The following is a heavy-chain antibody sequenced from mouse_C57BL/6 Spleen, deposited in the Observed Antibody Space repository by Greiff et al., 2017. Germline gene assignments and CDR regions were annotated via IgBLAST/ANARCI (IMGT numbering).Heavy chain of an antibody. CDR2: IYPGDGDT. CDR3: ASPPQAALDSSGPWFAY. J-gene: IGHJ3*01. CDR1: GYAFSSYW. Sequence: QVQLQQSGAELVKPGASVKISCKASGYAFSSYWMNWVKQRPGKGLEWIGQIYPGDGDTNYNGKFKGKATLTADKSSSTAYMRLSRLTSEDSAVYYCASPPQAALDSSGPWFAYWGQGTLVTVSA. V-gene: IGHV1-80*01. D-gene: IGHD3-2*02.